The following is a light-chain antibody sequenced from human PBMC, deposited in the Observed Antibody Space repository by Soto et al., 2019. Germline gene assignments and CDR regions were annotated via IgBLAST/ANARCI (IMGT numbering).Light chain of an antibody. CDR1: QNINTF. CDR2: AAS. V-gene: IGKV1-39*01. Sequence: DIQLTQSPSSLSASVGDRVTITCRASQNINTFLNWYQRKPGKAPQLLISAASSLQSGVPSGISGSGSGTDFTLTISSLQPEDFATYYCQQSYSSPWTFGQGTKVDIK. J-gene: IGKJ1*01. CDR3: QQSYSSPWT.